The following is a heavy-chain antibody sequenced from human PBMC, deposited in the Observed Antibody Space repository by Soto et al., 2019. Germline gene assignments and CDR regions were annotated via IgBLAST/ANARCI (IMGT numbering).Heavy chain of an antibody. D-gene: IGHD6-19*01. CDR1: GGTLSSYA. CDR2: IIPIFGTA. J-gene: IGHJ6*02. V-gene: IGHV1-69*12. CDR3: ARDRIVAVAVDYGMDV. Sequence: QVQLVQSGAEVKKPGSSVKVSCKASGGTLSSYAISWVRQAPGQGLEWMGGIIPIFGTANYAQKFQGRVTITADESTSTAYMELSSLRSEDTAVYYCARDRIVAVAVDYGMDVWGQGTTVTVSS.